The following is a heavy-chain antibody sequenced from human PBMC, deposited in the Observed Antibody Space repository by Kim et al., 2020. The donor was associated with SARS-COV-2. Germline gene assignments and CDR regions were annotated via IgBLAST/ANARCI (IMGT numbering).Heavy chain of an antibody. Sequence: GGSLRLSCAASGFTFSSYGMHWVRQAPGKGLEWVAVISYDGSNKYYADSVKGRFTISRDNSKNTLYLQMNSLRAEDTAVYYCAKDSSGWLPGAYFDYWGQGTLVTVSS. V-gene: IGHV3-30*18. CDR2: ISYDGSNK. CDR3: AKDSSGWLPGAYFDY. J-gene: IGHJ4*02. D-gene: IGHD6-19*01. CDR1: GFTFSSYG.